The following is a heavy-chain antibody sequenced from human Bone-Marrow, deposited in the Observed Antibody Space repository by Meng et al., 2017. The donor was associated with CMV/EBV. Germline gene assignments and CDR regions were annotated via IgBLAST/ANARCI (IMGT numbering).Heavy chain of an antibody. D-gene: IGHD1-26*01. Sequence: GGSLRLSCAASGFTVSSNYMSWVRQAPGKGLEWVSVIYSGGSTYYAGSVKGRFTISRDNSKNTLYLQMNSLRAEDTAVYYCARVWELLHDAFDIWGQGTMVTVSS. J-gene: IGHJ3*02. V-gene: IGHV3-53*01. CDR3: ARVWELLHDAFDI. CDR2: IYSGGST. CDR1: GFTVSSNY.